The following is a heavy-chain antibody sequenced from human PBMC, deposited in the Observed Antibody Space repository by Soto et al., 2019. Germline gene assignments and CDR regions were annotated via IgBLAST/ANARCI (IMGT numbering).Heavy chain of an antibody. CDR3: ARIVSTTPYSHHDMDV. CDR2: ILYTGST. Sequence: QLQLQESGPGLVKPSETLSLTCTVSGGSISSSGHFWGWVRQPPGKGLEWIGTILYTGSTYYNSSFKSRVTMSADTSKNQFSLKLSSVTAADTAVYYCARIVSTTPYSHHDMDVWGKGTTGTVSS. J-gene: IGHJ6*03. V-gene: IGHV4-39*01. D-gene: IGHD5-12*01. CDR1: GGSISSSGHF.